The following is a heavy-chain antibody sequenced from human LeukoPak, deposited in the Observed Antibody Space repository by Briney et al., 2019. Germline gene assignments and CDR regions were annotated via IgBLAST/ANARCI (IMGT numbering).Heavy chain of an antibody. CDR3: ARGGDTGPGLGMKIDY. CDR1: GYTFTSYG. J-gene: IGHJ4*02. V-gene: IGHV1-18*04. CDR2: ISAYNGNT. D-gene: IGHD5-18*01. Sequence: GASVKVSCKASGYTFTSYGISWVRQAPGQGLEWMGWISAYNGNTNCAQKLQGRVTMTTDTSTSTAYMELRSLRSDDTAVYYCARGGDTGPGLGMKIDYWGQGTLVTVSS.